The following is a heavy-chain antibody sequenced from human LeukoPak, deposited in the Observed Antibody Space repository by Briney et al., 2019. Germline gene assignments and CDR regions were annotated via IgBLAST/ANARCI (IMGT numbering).Heavy chain of an antibody. CDR1: GFTFSSYS. J-gene: IGHJ5*02. CDR3: AKDQSKDDYGDYLFDP. CDR2: ISSSSSYK. D-gene: IGHD4-17*01. V-gene: IGHV3-21*01. Sequence: GGSLRLSCAASGFTFSSYSMNWVRQAPGKGLEWVSSISSSSSYKYYADSVKGRFTISRDNSKNTLYLQMNGLRAEDTAVYYCAKDQSKDDYGDYLFDPWGQGTLVTVSS.